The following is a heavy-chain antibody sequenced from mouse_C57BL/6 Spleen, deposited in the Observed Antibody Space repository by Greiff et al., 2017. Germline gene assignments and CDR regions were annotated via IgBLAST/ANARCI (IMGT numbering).Heavy chain of an antibody. D-gene: IGHD2-1*01. CDR1: GYSITSGYY. Sequence: ESGPGLVKPSQSLSLTCSVTGYSITSGYYWNWIRQFPGNKLEWMGYISYDGSNNYNPSLKNRISITRDTSKNQFFLKLNSVTTEDTATYYCARYHYGNYEDHAMDYWGQGTSVTVSS. CDR3: ARYHYGNYEDHAMDY. V-gene: IGHV3-6*01. J-gene: IGHJ4*01. CDR2: ISYDGSN.